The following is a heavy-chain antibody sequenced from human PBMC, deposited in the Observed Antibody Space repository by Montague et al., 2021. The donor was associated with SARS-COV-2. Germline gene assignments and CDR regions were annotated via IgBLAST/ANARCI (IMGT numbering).Heavy chain of an antibody. CDR1: GGSTASHY. CDR3: SRGWDFDP. CDR2: VYYNGDI. V-gene: IGHV4-59*08. J-gene: IGHJ3*01. D-gene: IGHD6-19*01. Sequence: SETLSLTCTVSGGSTASHYCNWIRQSPGKGPGLMCFVYYNGDIKNNPSLQIRVTISIDTSENQLPLRLNSETVADTAVYFCSRGWDFDPWGQGRLVTVSS.